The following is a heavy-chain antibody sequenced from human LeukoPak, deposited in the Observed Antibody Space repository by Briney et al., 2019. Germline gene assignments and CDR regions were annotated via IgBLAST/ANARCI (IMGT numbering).Heavy chain of an antibody. J-gene: IGHJ4*02. CDR1: GFMFSSYW. CDR3: ARDQTSGPYHDSSGFDY. Sequence: PGGSLRLSCAASGFMFSSYWMSWVRKAPGKGLEWVANIKQDGSEKYYVDSVKGRFTISRDNAKDSLFLQMNSLRAEDTAVYYCARDQTSGPYHDSSGFDYWGQGTLVTVSS. V-gene: IGHV3-7*01. D-gene: IGHD3-22*01. CDR2: IKQDGSEK.